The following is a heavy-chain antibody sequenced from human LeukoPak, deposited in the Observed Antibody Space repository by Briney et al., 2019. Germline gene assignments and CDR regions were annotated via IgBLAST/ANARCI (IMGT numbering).Heavy chain of an antibody. J-gene: IGHJ2*01. V-gene: IGHV3-53*01. CDR1: GFTVSTNY. CDR3: ARVGDHFHWYLDL. CDR2: LYSGSST. D-gene: IGHD3-3*02. Sequence: GGSLRLSCAASGFTVSTNYMNWVRQAPGKGLEWVSILYSGSSTYYADSVEGRFTISRDSSKNTLFLQMNDLRAEDTAVYYCARVGDHFHWYLDLWGRGTLVTVS.